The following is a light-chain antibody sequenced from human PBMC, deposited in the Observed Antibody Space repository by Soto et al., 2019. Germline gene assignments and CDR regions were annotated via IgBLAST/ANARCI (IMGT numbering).Light chain of an antibody. CDR1: XXXXXX. CDR2: AAS. Sequence: PXXLSAXXGXRVTXXXRAXXXXXXXLNWYQQKPGKAPILLIYAASSLQGGVPXRFXXXXXXXXXXXXINNLQPEDFATYWCQQSFITPYSFGQGTNLEIX. CDR3: QQSFITPYS. V-gene: IGKV1-39*01. J-gene: IGKJ2*01.